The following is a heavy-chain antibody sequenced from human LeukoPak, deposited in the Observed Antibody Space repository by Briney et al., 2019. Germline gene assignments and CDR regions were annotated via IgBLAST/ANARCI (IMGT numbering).Heavy chain of an antibody. CDR3: ARGLGYCTSTTCLLPFDY. Sequence: PGGSLRLSCAASGFTVSTYYMNWVRQAPGKGLEFVSVIYSGGSTYYADSVKGRFTVSRDNSKNTLYLQMNSLRAEDTAMYYCARGLGYCTSTTCLLPFDYWGQGTLVTVSS. V-gene: IGHV3-53*01. CDR2: IYSGGST. D-gene: IGHD2-2*01. J-gene: IGHJ4*02. CDR1: GFTVSTYY.